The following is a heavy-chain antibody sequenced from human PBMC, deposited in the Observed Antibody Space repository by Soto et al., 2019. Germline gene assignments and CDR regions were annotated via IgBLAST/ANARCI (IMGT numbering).Heavy chain of an antibody. V-gene: IGHV4-31*01. J-gene: IGHJ4*02. Sequence: QVQLQESGPGLVKPSQTLSLTCTVSGGCISSGGYYWSWIRQHPGKGLEGFGYRYYSGSTYYNRSLKNLITISVDSSKIQFSLKLSSVTAADTTVYYYAGLGGYCSSTSCRPFDYWGQGNLVTVSS. CDR1: GGCISSGGYY. CDR2: RYYSGST. CDR3: AGLGGYCSSTSCRPFDY. D-gene: IGHD2-2*01.